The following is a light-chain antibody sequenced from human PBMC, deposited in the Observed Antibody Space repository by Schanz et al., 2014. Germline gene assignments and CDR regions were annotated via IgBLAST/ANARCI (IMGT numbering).Light chain of an antibody. Sequence: QSALTQPASVSGSPGQSITISCSGTDNDIGMYNLVSWYQQHPGKAPKLIIYEGSARASGLFNRFSGSRSGITASLTISGLQADDEADYYCSSHSLTSILVFGGGTKLTVL. CDR1: DNDIGMYNL. V-gene: IGLV2-23*01. CDR3: SSHSLTSILV. J-gene: IGLJ2*01. CDR2: EGS.